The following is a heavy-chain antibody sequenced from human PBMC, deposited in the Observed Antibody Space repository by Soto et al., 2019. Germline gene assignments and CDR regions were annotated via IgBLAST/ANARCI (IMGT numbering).Heavy chain of an antibody. V-gene: IGHV3-74*01. CDR1: GFTFSSYW. J-gene: IGHJ3*02. CDR3: AREDTARGAFDI. CDR2: INSDGSST. D-gene: IGHD5-18*01. Sequence: GGSLRLSCTASGFTFSSYWMHWVRQAPGKGLVWVSRINSDGSSTSCADSVKGRFTISRDNAKNTLYLQMNSLRAEDTAVYYCAREDTARGAFDIWGQGTMVTVSS.